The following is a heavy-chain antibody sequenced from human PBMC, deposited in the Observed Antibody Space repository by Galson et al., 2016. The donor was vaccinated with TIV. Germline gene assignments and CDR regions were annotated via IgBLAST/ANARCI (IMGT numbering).Heavy chain of an antibody. V-gene: IGHV3-30*02. CDR1: GLTFSSFG. CDR2: IRYDGSRR. CDR3: ATSTMPNLGDY. D-gene: IGHD7-27*01. J-gene: IGHJ4*02. Sequence: SLRLSCAASGLTFSSFGMHWVRQAPGKGLEWVALIRYDGSRRYYADSVKGRFTISRDNSKNTVFLQINSLRVEDTAVYYCATSTMPNLGDYWGQGTLVTVST.